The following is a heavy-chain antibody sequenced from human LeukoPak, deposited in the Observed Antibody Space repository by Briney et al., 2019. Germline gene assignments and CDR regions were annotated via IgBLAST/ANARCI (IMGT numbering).Heavy chain of an antibody. CDR3: ARANYYDSSGLFGFDY. J-gene: IGHJ4*02. Sequence: GVSVKVSCKASGGTFSSYAISWVRQAPGQGLEWMGEIIPIFGTANYAQKFQGRVTITTDESTSTAYMELSSLRSEDTAVYYCARANYYDSSGLFGFDYWGQGTLVTVSS. V-gene: IGHV1-69*05. D-gene: IGHD3-22*01. CDR2: IIPIFGTA. CDR1: GGTFSSYA.